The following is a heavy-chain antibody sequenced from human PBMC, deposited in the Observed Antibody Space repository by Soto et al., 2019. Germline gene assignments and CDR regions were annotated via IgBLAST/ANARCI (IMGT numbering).Heavy chain of an antibody. J-gene: IGHJ4*02. CDR1: GFTFDDYA. Sequence: EVQLVESGGGLVQPGRSLRLSCAASGFTFDDYAMHWVRQAPGKGLGWVSGISWNSGSIGYADSVKGRFTISRDNAKNSLYLQMNSLRAEDTALYYCAKDRMLGYWGQGTLVTVSS. CDR3: AKDRMLGY. CDR2: ISWNSGSI. V-gene: IGHV3-9*01. D-gene: IGHD3-10*02.